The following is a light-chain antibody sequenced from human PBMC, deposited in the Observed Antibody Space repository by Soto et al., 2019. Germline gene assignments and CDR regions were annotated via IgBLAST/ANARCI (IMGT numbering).Light chain of an antibody. CDR2: GSS. CDR3: QQYGSSPPYT. CDR1: QSVSNNY. V-gene: IGKV3-20*01. J-gene: IGKJ2*01. Sequence: EGVLTQSPGTLSLSPGERATLSCRASQSVSNNYLAWYQQKPGQSPKLLIFGSSDRATGIPDKFSGSGSGTDFTLTSSSLEPEDFAVYYCQQYGSSPPYTFGQGTKREIK.